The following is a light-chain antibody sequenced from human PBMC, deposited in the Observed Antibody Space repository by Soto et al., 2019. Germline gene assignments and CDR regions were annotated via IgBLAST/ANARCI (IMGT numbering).Light chain of an antibody. CDR3: ASFTRSVTVV. CDR2: DVN. CDR1: SSDVGGYNY. Sequence: QSALIQPASVSGSPGQSITISCAGTSSDVGGYNYVSWYQQHPGKVPRLIISDVNKRPSGVSDRFSGSKSGNTASLTISGLQAEDEADYYCASFTRSVTVVFGGGTKLTVL. J-gene: IGLJ2*01. V-gene: IGLV2-14*03.